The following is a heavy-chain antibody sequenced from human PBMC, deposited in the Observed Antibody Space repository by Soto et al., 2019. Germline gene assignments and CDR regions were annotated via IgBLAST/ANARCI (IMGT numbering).Heavy chain of an antibody. D-gene: IGHD2-21*02. J-gene: IGHJ3*02. CDR3: ARDIGIVVVTAIAGDAFDI. CDR2: IIPIFGTA. Sequence: ASVKVSCKASGGTFSSYAISWVRQAPGQGLEWMGGIIPIFGTANYAQKFQGRVTITADESTSTAYMELSSLRSEDTAVYYCARDIGIVVVTAIAGDAFDIWGQGTMVTVSS. CDR1: GGTFSSYA. V-gene: IGHV1-69*13.